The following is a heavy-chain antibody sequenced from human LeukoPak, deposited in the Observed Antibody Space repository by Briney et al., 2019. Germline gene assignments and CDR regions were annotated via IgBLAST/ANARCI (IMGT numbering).Heavy chain of an antibody. V-gene: IGHV1-2*02. Sequence: GASVTVSCKASGYTFTGYYMHWVRQAPGQGLEWMGWINPNSGGTNYAQKFQGRVTMTRDTSISTAYMELSRLRSDDTAVYYCARARYSSVWYFDNWGQGTLVTVSS. D-gene: IGHD6-19*01. CDR1: GYTFTGYY. CDR3: ARARYSSVWYFDN. J-gene: IGHJ4*02. CDR2: INPNSGGT.